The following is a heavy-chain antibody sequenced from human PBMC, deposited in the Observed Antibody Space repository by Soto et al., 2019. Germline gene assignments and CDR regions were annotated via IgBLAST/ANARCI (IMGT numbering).Heavy chain of an antibody. D-gene: IGHD6-13*01. CDR1: GFTFSDYG. J-gene: IGHJ5*02. CDR3: AKCPGIAAAGPPFDP. CDR2: ISYDGSNK. Sequence: GGSLRLSCAASGFTFSDYGIHWVRQAPGKGLEWVAVISYDGSNKYYADSVKGRFTISRDNSKNTLYLQMNSLRAEDTAVYYCAKCPGIAAAGPPFDPWGQGTLVTVSS. V-gene: IGHV3-30*18.